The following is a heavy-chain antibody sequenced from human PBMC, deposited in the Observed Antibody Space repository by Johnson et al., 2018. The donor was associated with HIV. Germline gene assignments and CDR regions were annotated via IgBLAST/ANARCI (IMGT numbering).Heavy chain of an antibody. J-gene: IGHJ3*02. CDR1: GFTVSSNY. Sequence: EVQLLESGGGLVQPGGSLRLSCAASGFTVSSNYMSWVRQAPGKGLEWVTVIYSGGSTYYADSVKGRFTISRDNSKNTLYLQMNSLRAEDTAVYYCASITMIVVSNLGAFDIWGQGTMVTVSS. V-gene: IGHV3-66*01. D-gene: IGHD3-22*01. CDR2: IYSGGST. CDR3: ASITMIVVSNLGAFDI.